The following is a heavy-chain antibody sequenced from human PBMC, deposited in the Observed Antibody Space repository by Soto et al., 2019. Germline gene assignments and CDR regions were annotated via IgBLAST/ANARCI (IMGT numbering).Heavy chain of an antibody. CDR2: INWNSDTI. J-gene: IGHJ4*02. CDR3: ARDKYYDSSTRPLDY. Sequence: GGSLRLSCAASGFTFDDYAMHWVRQAPGKGLEWVSGINWNSDTIGYADSVKGRFTISRDNSKNTLYLQMNSLRAEDTAVYYCARDKYYDSSTRPLDYWGQGTLVTVSS. V-gene: IGHV3-9*01. D-gene: IGHD3-22*01. CDR1: GFTFDDYA.